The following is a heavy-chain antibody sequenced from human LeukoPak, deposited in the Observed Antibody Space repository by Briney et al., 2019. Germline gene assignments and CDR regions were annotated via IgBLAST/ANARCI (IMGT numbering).Heavy chain of an antibody. CDR3: ARDLGGWYLTDY. CDR2: ISSSSSYI. CDR1: GFTFSSYS. D-gene: IGHD6-19*01. J-gene: IGHJ4*02. V-gene: IGHV3-21*01. Sequence: GGSLRLSCAASGFTFSSYSMNWVRQAPGKGLEWVSSISSSSSYIYYADSVKGRLTISRDNAKNSLYLQMNSLRAEDTAVYYCARDLGGWYLTDYWGQGTLVTVSS.